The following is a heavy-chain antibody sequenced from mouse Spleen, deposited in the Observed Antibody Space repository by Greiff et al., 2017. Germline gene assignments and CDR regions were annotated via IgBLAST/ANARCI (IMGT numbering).Heavy chain of an antibody. CDR3: ARKDSNYRTWFAY. CDR2: IWSDGST. V-gene: IGHV2-4-1*01. CDR1: GFSLTNYA. J-gene: IGHJ3*01. D-gene: IGHD2-5*01. Sequence: QVQLQQSGPGLVAPSQSLSITCTVSGFSLTNYAVHWVRQSPGKGLECLGVIWSDGSTDYNAAFISRLSISKDNSKSQVFFKMNSLQADDTAIYYCARKDSNYRTWFAYWGQGTLVTVSA.